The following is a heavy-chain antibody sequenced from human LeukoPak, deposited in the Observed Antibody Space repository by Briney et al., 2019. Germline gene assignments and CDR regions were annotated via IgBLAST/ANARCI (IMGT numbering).Heavy chain of an antibody. CDR1: GGSFSGYY. CDR2: IHYSGST. J-gene: IGHJ3*02. V-gene: IGHV4-59*01. Sequence: SETLSLTCAVYGGSFSGYYWHWIRQPPGKGLEWIGYIHYSGSTYHNPSLKSRVTISVDTSKNQFSLRLNSVTAADTAVYYCAREWSAFDIWGQGTMVTVSS. D-gene: IGHD2-15*01. CDR3: AREWSAFDI.